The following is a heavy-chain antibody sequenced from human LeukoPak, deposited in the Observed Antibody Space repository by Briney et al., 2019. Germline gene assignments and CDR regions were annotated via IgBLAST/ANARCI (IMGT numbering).Heavy chain of an antibody. J-gene: IGHJ4*02. CDR1: GYTFTSYG. CDR3: ARDSTAYYGSGSYRDFADY. Sequence: ASVKVSCKASGYTFTSYGISWVRQAPGQGLEWMGWISAYNGNTNYAQKLQGRVTMTTDTSTSTAYMELRSLRSDDTAVYYCARDSTAYYGSGSYRDFADYWGQGTLVTVSS. D-gene: IGHD3-10*01. CDR2: ISAYNGNT. V-gene: IGHV1-18*01.